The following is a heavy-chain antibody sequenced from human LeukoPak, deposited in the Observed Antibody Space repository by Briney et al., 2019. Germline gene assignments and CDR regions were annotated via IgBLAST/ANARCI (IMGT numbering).Heavy chain of an antibody. CDR3: ARASYYGAPNY. V-gene: IGHV3-48*04. CDR2: ISGSSVTI. CDR1: GFTFSSYS. J-gene: IGHJ4*02. Sequence: GGSLRLSCVASGFTFSSYSMNWVRQAPGKGPEWVSYISGSSVTIYYADSVKGRFTISRDNAKNSLYLQMNSLRAEDTAVYYCARASYYGAPNYWGQGTLVTVSS. D-gene: IGHD4-17*01.